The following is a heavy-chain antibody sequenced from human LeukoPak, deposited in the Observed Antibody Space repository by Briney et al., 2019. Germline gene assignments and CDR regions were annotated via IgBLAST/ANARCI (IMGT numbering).Heavy chain of an antibody. CDR2: ISGSGDST. J-gene: IGHJ4*02. D-gene: IGHD2-15*01. CDR1: GFTFSNFG. Sequence: GGSLRLSCAASGFTFSNFGMSWVRQAPGKGLEWVSVISGSGDSTYYADSVKGRFTISRDNSKNTVYLQMNSLRAEDTAVYYCAKAGAVVVVAAKYFDYWGQGTLVTVSS. CDR3: AKAGAVVVVAAKYFDY. V-gene: IGHV3-23*01.